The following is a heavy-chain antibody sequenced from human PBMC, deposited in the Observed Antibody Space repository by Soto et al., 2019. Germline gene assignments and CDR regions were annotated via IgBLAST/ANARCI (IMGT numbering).Heavy chain of an antibody. Sequence: QVQLVQSGAEVKKPGASVKVSCKASGYTFTSYGVTWVRQAPGQGLEWMGWISAHNGNKKYAQKFQGRVTMTTDTSTSTAYMDLRSLRSDDTAVYYCARTGTAMPTRENYWGQGTLVTVSA. CDR1: GYTFTSYG. J-gene: IGHJ4*02. D-gene: IGHD5-18*01. CDR3: ARTGTAMPTRENY. CDR2: ISAHNGNK. V-gene: IGHV1-18*01.